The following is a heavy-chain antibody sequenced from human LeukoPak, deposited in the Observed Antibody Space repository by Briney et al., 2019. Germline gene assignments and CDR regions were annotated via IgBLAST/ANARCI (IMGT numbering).Heavy chain of an antibody. Sequence: GGSLRLSCAASGFTFSSYGMHWVRQAPGKGLEWVAVIWYDGSNKYYADSVKGRFTISRDNSKNTLYLQMNSLRAEDTAVYYCAREVTAIFGVVIERSFDPWGQGTLVTVSS. V-gene: IGHV3-33*01. D-gene: IGHD3-3*01. CDR2: IWYDGSNK. CDR3: AREVTAIFGVVIERSFDP. J-gene: IGHJ5*02. CDR1: GFTFSSYG.